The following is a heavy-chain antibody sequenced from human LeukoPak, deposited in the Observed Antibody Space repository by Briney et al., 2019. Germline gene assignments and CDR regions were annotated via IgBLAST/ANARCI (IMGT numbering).Heavy chain of an antibody. Sequence: GASVKVSCKASGYTFTGYYMHWVRQAPGQGLEWMGWINPNSGGTNYAQKFQGRVTMTRDTSISIAYMELSRLRSDDTAVYYCARDVSAHDAFDIWGQGTMVTVSS. CDR2: INPNSGGT. D-gene: IGHD3-3*01. V-gene: IGHV1-2*02. J-gene: IGHJ3*02. CDR3: ARDVSAHDAFDI. CDR1: GYTFTGYY.